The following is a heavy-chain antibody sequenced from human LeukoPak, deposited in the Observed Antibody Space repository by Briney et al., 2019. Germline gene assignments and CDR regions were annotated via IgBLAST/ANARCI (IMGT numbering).Heavy chain of an antibody. Sequence: TASETLSLTCTVSGGSISSSSYYWGWIRQPPGKGLEWIGSIYYSGSTYYNPSLKSRVTITVDTSKNQFSLKLSSVTAADTAVYYCARRDSYSSGYYYFDYWGQGTLVTVSS. CDR2: IYYSGST. D-gene: IGHD3-22*01. CDR3: ARRDSYSSGYYYFDY. V-gene: IGHV4-39*01. CDR1: GGSISSSSYY. J-gene: IGHJ4*02.